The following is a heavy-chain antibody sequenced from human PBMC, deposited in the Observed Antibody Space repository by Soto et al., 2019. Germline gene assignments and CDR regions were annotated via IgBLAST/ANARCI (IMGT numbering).Heavy chain of an antibody. CDR2: IYYSGST. Sequence: QLQLQESGPGLVKPSETLSLTCTVSGGSISSSSYYWGWIRQPPGKGLEWIGSIYYSGSTYYNPSLKSRVTISVATSKNQFSLKLSSVTAADTAVYYCASSYSSSWYFDYWGQGTLVTVSS. CDR3: ASSYSSSWYFDY. V-gene: IGHV4-39*01. CDR1: GGSISSSSYY. J-gene: IGHJ4*02. D-gene: IGHD6-13*01.